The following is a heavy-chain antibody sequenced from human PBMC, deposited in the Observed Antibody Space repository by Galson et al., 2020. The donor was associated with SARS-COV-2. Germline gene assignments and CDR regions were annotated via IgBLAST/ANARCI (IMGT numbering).Heavy chain of an antibody. D-gene: IGHD5-18*01. Sequence: SETLSLTCSVSGGSISSGGYPWTWIRQPPGKGLEWIGYVYHSGATHYNPSLKSRLTISVDRSKNQLSLKLTSVTAADTAVYYCARRYTYGLSPYWYFDLWGRGTLVTVSS. CDR2: VYHSGAT. J-gene: IGHJ2*01. V-gene: IGHV4-30-2*01. CDR1: GGSISSGGYP. CDR3: ARRYTYGLSPYWYFDL.